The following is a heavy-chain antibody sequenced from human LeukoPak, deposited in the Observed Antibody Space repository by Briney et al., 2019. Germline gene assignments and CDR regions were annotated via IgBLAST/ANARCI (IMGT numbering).Heavy chain of an antibody. CDR3: ARWGGRYSSSFDY. D-gene: IGHD6-13*01. J-gene: IGHJ4*02. CDR2: IKQDGSEK. CDR1: GFTFSSYW. Sequence: GGSLRLSCAASGFTFSSYWVSWVRQAPGKGLEWVANIKQDGSEKYYVDSVKGRFTISRDNAKNSLYLQMNSLRAEDTAVYYCARWGGRYSSSFDYWGQGTLVTVSS. V-gene: IGHV3-7*01.